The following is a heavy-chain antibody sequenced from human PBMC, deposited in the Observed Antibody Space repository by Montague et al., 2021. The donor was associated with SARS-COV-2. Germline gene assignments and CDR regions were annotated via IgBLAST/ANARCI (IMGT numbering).Heavy chain of an antibody. V-gene: IGHV2-70*01. J-gene: IGHJ6*02. D-gene: IGHD3-9*01. CDR2: IDWDDDK. Sequence: PALVKPTQTLTLTCTFSGFSLSTSGMCVSWIRPPPGKALEWLALIDWDDDKYYSTSLKTRLTISKDTSKNQVVLTMTNMDPVDTATYYCARISYDILTGYYYGMDVWGQGTTVTVSS. CDR1: GFSLSTSGMC. CDR3: ARISYDILTGYYYGMDV.